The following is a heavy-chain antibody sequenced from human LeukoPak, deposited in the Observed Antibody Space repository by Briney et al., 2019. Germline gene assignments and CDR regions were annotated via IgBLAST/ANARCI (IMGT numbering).Heavy chain of an antibody. CDR1: GFTYSDYY. J-gene: IGHJ4*02. V-gene: IGHV3-11*01. Sequence: GGTLRLSCAASGFTYSDYYMSWIRQAPGKGLGWVSYISSTGYTTYYADSGKGRFTISRDNAKNSLSLQMNSLRAEDTAVYYCARGELRLLWWGQGTLVTVSS. CDR2: ISSTGYTT. D-gene: IGHD1-26*01. CDR3: ARGELRLLW.